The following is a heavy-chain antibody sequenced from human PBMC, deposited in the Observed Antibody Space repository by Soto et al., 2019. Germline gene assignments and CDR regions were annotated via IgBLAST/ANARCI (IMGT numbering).Heavy chain of an antibody. CDR2: IYNSRAT. V-gene: IGHV4-61*01. D-gene: IGHD4-4*01. CDR1: SGSVSSGSYY. J-gene: IGHJ4*02. CDR3: ARLHEALDF. Sequence: SETLSLTCTVSSGSVSSGSYYWSWIRQPPGKGLEWIGYIYNSRATSYNPSLKSRVSISVDTSKNQFSLKLSSVTAADTAVYYCARLHEALDFWGKGTLVTVS.